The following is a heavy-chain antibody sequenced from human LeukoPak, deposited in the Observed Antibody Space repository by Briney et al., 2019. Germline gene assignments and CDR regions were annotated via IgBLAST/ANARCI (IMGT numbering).Heavy chain of an antibody. Sequence: PGRSLRLSCAASGFTFDDYAMHWVRQAPGKGLEWVSGISWNSGSIGYADSVKGRFTISRDNAKNSLYLQMNSLRAEDTALYYCAKYGGYDYYFDYWGQGTLVTVSS. CDR3: AKYGGYDYYFDY. V-gene: IGHV3-9*01. CDR2: ISWNSGSI. J-gene: IGHJ4*02. D-gene: IGHD5-12*01. CDR1: GFTFDDYA.